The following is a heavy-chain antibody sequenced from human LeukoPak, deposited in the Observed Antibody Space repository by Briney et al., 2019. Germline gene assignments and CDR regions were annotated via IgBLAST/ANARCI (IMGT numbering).Heavy chain of an antibody. CDR3: ARMAYDSSGYYQHYYYYGMDV. J-gene: IGHJ6*02. CDR1: GGTFSSYA. D-gene: IGHD3-22*01. CDR2: IIPILGIA. Sequence: RASVKVSCKASGGTFSSYAISWVRQAPGQGLEWMGRIIPILGIANYAQKFQGRVTITADKSTSTAYMELSSLGSEDTAVYYCARMAYDSSGYYQHYYYYGMDVWGQGTTVTVSS. V-gene: IGHV1-69*04.